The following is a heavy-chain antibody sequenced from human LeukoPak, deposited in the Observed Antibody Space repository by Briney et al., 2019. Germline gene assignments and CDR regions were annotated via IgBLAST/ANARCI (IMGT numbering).Heavy chain of an antibody. CDR1: GGSISSYY. J-gene: IGHJ4*02. Sequence: SETLSLTCTVSGGSISSYYWSWIRQPPGKGLEWIGYIYYSGSTNYNPSLKSRVTISVDTSKNRFSLKLSSVTAADTAVYYCARASQGRHYYGSGTTFDYWGQGTLVTVSS. CDR3: ARASQGRHYYGSGTTFDY. V-gene: IGHV4-59*01. D-gene: IGHD3-10*01. CDR2: IYYSGST.